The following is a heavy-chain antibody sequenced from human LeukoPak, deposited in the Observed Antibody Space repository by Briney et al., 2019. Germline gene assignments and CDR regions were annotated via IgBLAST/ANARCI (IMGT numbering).Heavy chain of an antibody. D-gene: IGHD2-2*01. CDR3: AKDSTAYCSSTSCPVDY. Sequence: PGGSLRLSCAASGFTFSSDARSWVCQAPGKGLEWVSAISGSGGSTYYADSVKGRFTISRDNSKNTLYLQMNSLRAEDTAVYYCAKDSTAYCSSTSCPVDYWGQGTLVTVSS. CDR2: ISGSGGST. V-gene: IGHV3-23*01. CDR1: GFTFSSDA. J-gene: IGHJ4*02.